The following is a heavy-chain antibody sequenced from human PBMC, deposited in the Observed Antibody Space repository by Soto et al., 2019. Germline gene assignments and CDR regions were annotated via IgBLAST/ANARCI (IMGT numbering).Heavy chain of an antibody. J-gene: IGHJ6*02. V-gene: IGHV4-4*02. CDR3: ARVSGSYYYGMDV. CDR1: GGSISSSNW. Sequence: QVQLQESGPGLVKLSRTLSLTCAVSGGSISSSNWWSWVRQPPGKGLEWIGEIYHSGSTNYNPSLTSRVIISVDKSKNQFSLKLSSVTAADTAVYYCARVSGSYYYGMDVWGQGTTVTVSS. D-gene: IGHD1-26*01. CDR2: IYHSGST.